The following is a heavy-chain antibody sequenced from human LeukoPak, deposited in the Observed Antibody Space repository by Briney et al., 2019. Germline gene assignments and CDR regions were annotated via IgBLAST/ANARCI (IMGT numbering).Heavy chain of an antibody. CDR1: GVSISSGRYY. CDR3: ARGLMITYEEWFDP. D-gene: IGHD3-16*01. CDR2: IYYSGST. J-gene: IGHJ5*02. Sequence: SETLSLTCTVSGVSISSGRYYWTWIRQHPGKGLEWIGYIYYSGSTSYNPSLKSRVTMSVDISKNHFSLKLSSVTAADTAVYYCARGLMITYEEWFDPWGQGTLVTVSS. V-gene: IGHV4-31*02.